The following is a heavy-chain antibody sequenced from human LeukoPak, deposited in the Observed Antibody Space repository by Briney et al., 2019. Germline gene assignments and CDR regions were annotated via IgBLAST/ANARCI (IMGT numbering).Heavy chain of an antibody. CDR2: INPSGGST. J-gene: IGHJ4*02. D-gene: IGHD3-10*01. V-gene: IGHV1-46*01. CDR3: GRMVRGHFDY. Sequence: ASVKVSCKASGYTFTGYYMHWVRQAPGQGLEWMGIINPSGGSTSYAQKFQGRVTMTRDTSTSTVYMELSSLRSEDTAVYYCGRMVRGHFDYWGQGTLVTVSS. CDR1: GYTFTGYY.